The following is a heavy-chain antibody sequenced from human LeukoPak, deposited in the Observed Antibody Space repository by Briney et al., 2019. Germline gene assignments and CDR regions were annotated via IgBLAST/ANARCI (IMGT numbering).Heavy chain of an antibody. J-gene: IGHJ4*02. CDR3: ARESHWAYETYYFDY. CDR1: GGPFSDYY. D-gene: IGHD3-16*01. CDR2: INHRGST. Sequence: SETLSLTCAVYGGPFSDYYWSWIRQPPGKGLEWIGEINHRGSTNYNPSLKSRVTISLDTSKNQFSLKLSSVTAADMAVYYCARESHWAYETYYFDYWGQGTLVTVSS. V-gene: IGHV4-34*01.